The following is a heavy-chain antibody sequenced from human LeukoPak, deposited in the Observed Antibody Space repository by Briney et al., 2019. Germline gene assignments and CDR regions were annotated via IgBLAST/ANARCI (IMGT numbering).Heavy chain of an antibody. CDR3: ARDYKYAFDN. D-gene: IGHD5-24*01. J-gene: IGHJ4*02. CDR1: GFTFSDYS. CDR2: IGIDSGNT. Sequence: GGSLRLSCAASGFTFSDYSMNWVRQAPGKGLEWISYIGIDSGNTNYADSVKGRFTISGDKAKNSLYLQMNSLRVEDTAVYYCARDYKYAFDNWGQGTLVTVSS. V-gene: IGHV3-48*01.